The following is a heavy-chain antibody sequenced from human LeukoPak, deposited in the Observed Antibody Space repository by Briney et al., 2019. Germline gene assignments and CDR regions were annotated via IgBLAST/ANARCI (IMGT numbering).Heavy chain of an antibody. CDR3: AREAGHCSSTSCGSAYFDY. J-gene: IGHJ4*02. CDR1: GYTFTGYY. CDR2: VNPNSGGT. D-gene: IGHD2-2*01. V-gene: IGHV1-2*02. Sequence: GASVKVSCKASGYTFTGYYMHWVRQAPGQGLEWMGWVNPNSGGTIYAQKFQGRVTMTRDTSINTAYMEVSRLTSDDTAMYYCAREAGHCSSTSCGSAYFDYWGQGTLVTASS.